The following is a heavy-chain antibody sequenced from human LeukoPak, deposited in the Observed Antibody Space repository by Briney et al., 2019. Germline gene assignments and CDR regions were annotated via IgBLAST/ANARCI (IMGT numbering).Heavy chain of an antibody. CDR3: ARGIPQMLSLGWFDP. Sequence: PSETLSLTCTVSGGSISSSSYYWGWIRQPPRKGLEWIGSIYYSGSTYYNPSLKSRVTISVGTSKNQFSLKLSSVTAADTAVYYCARGIPQMLSLGWFDPWGQGTLVTVSS. CDR2: IYYSGST. CDR1: GGSISSSSYY. D-gene: IGHD2-2*01. V-gene: IGHV4-39*01. J-gene: IGHJ5*02.